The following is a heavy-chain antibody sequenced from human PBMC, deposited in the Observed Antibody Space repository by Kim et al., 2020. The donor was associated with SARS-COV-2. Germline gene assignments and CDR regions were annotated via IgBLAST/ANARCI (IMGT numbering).Heavy chain of an antibody. CDR3: AKGCTYCRTNWFDS. J-gene: IGHJ5*01. Sequence: GGSLRLSCAASGFTFSRYSMAWVRQAPGKGLEWVSSISDIGGRLYYADSVKGRSTISRDNSKNTKYLQMNSRRVEDTAIYYCAKGCTYCRTNWFDSWGQGTLV. D-gene: IGHD1-26*01. CDR2: ISDIGGRL. CDR1: GFTFSRYS. V-gene: IGHV3-23*01.